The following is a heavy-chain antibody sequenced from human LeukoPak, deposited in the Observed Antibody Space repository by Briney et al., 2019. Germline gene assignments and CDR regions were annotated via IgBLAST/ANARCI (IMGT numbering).Heavy chain of an antibody. V-gene: IGHV4-4*07. CDR3: ARVSWVGNDYYYYYYMDV. Sequence: SETLSLTCTVSGGSISSYYWSWIRQPAGKGLEWIGRIYTSGSTNYNPSLKSRVTMSVDTSKNQFSLKLSSVTAADTAVYYCARVSWVGNDYYYYYYMDVWGKGTTVTISS. J-gene: IGHJ6*03. D-gene: IGHD1-26*01. CDR2: IYTSGST. CDR1: GGSISSYY.